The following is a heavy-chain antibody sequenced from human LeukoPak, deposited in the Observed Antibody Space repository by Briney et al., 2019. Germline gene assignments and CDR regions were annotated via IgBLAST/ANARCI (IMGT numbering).Heavy chain of an antibody. J-gene: IGHJ4*02. Sequence: ASVKVSCKASGYTFTSYDMHWVRQAPGQRLEWVGWINAGNGNTKYSQKFQGRVTITRDTSASTAYMELSSLRSEDTAVYYCARTYSGSYYPAFDYWGQGTLVTVSS. D-gene: IGHD1-26*01. V-gene: IGHV1-3*01. CDR1: GYTFTSYD. CDR2: INAGNGNT. CDR3: ARTYSGSYYPAFDY.